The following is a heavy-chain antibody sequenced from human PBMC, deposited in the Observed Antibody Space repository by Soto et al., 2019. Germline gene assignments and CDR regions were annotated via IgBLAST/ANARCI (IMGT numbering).Heavy chain of an antibody. CDR2: ISWNSGSI. CDR3: AKDRDRSGWLGFDY. J-gene: IGHJ4*02. V-gene: IGHV3-9*01. Sequence: EVQLVESGGGLVQPGRSLRLSCAASGFTFDDYAMHWVRQAPGKGLEWVSGISWNSGSIGYADSVKGRFTISRDNAKNSLYLQMNSLRVEDTALYYCAKDRDRSGWLGFDYWGQGTLVTVSS. D-gene: IGHD6-19*01. CDR1: GFTFDDYA.